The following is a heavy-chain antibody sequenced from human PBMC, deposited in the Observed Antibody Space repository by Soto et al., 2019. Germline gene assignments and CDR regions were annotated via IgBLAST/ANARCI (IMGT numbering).Heavy chain of an antibody. D-gene: IGHD6-6*01. Sequence: GESPKISCKGSGYNFTNYWISWGRQRPGKGLDGMGIIYPGDSDTRYSPSFQGQVIISADKSISTAYLQWSSLKASDTAMYYCARHAREPHGYYYYYGMDVWGQGTTVTVSS. CDR3: ARHAREPHGYYYYYGMDV. V-gene: IGHV5-51*01. CDR2: IYPGDSDT. J-gene: IGHJ6*02. CDR1: GYNFTNYW.